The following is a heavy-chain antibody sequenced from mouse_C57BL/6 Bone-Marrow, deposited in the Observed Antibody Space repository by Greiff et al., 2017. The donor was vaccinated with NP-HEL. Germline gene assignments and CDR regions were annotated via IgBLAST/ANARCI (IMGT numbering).Heavy chain of an antibody. V-gene: IGHV1-55*01. CDR3: AREGDGYYVWIDY. CDR2: IYPGSGST. CDR1: GYTFTSYW. J-gene: IGHJ2*01. D-gene: IGHD2-3*01. Sequence: QVQLKQSGAELVKPGASVKMSCKASGYTFTSYWITWVKQRPGQGLEWIGDIYPGSGSTNYNEKFKSKATLTVDTSSSTAYMQLSSLTSEDSAVYYCAREGDGYYVWIDYWGQGTTLTVSS.